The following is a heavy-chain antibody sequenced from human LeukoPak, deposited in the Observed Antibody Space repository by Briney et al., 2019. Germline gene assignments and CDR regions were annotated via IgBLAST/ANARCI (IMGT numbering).Heavy chain of an antibody. Sequence: GGSLRLSCAPSGFTFSIYAMNWVRPAPGKGREWVSAIRGTDDSTYYADSVKGRFTIYRDNSKNTLYLQMNSLRAEDTAVYYCAKDRGGSYPGGFDSWGQGTLVTVSS. V-gene: IGHV3-23*01. CDR2: IRGTDDST. J-gene: IGHJ4*02. CDR3: AKDRGGSYPGGFDS. CDR1: GFTFSIYA. D-gene: IGHD1-26*01.